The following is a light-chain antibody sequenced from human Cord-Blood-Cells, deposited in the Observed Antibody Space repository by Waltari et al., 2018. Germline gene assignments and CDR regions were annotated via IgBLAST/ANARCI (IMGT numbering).Light chain of an antibody. CDR2: AAS. V-gene: IGKV1-27*01. Sequence: DIQMTQSTSSLSASVGDRVTITRRASQGISNYLAWYQQKPGKVPKLLIYAASTLQSGVPSRFSGSGSGTDFTLTISSLQPEDVATYYCQKYNSAPLTFGPGTKVDIK. CDR3: QKYNSAPLT. CDR1: QGISNY. J-gene: IGKJ3*01.